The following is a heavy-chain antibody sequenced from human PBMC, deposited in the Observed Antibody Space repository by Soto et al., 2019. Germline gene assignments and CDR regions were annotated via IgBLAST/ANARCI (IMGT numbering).Heavy chain of an antibody. J-gene: IGHJ4*02. CDR3: ATSLTIFGVVIGLGY. Sequence: PSETLSLTCTVSGASFTSNSYFWGWIRQAPGKGLEWVSVIYSGGSTYYADSVKGRFTISRDNSKNTLYLQMNTLRAEDTAVYYCATSLTIFGVVIGLGYWGQGTLVTVSS. CDR2: IYSGGST. CDR1: GASFTSNSYF. V-gene: IGHV3-53*01. D-gene: IGHD3-3*01.